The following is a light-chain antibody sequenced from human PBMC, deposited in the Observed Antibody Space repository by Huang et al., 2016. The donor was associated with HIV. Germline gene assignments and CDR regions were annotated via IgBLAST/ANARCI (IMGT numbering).Light chain of an antibody. Sequence: EIVMTQSPATLSVSPGERATLFCRASQSVSSNLAWHQQRPGQPPRVLIYDASTRATGVPARFSGSGAGTEFTLTINSLQSEDFAVYYWQQYNNWPRTFGPGTKVEV. CDR3: QQYNNWPRT. V-gene: IGKV3-15*01. CDR1: QSVSSN. J-gene: IGKJ1*01. CDR2: DAS.